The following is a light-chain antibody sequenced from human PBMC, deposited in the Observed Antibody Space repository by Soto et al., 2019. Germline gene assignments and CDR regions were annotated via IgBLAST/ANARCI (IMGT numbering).Light chain of an antibody. CDR3: QHYNNWPPWT. V-gene: IGKV3-15*01. J-gene: IGKJ1*01. CDR1: QSVSSN. CDR2: GAS. Sequence: EIVMTQSPATLSVSPGERATLSCRASQSVSSNLAWYQQKPGQAPRLLIYGASTRATGIPARFSGSGSGTEFTLTISSLHAEAFAVYYCQHYNNWPPWTFGQGTKVEIK.